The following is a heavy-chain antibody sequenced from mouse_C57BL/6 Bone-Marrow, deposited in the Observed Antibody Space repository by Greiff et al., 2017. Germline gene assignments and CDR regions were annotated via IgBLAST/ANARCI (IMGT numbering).Heavy chain of an antibody. Sequence: VQLKESGPGMVKPSQSLSLTCTVTGYSITSGYDWHWIRHFPGNKLEWMGYISYSGSTNYNPSLKSRISITHDTSKNHFFLKLNSGTTEDTATYYCARADDGYYKGYAMDYWGQGTSVTVSS. CDR2: ISYSGST. D-gene: IGHD2-3*01. V-gene: IGHV3-1*01. CDR3: ARADDGYYKGYAMDY. J-gene: IGHJ4*01. CDR1: GYSITSGYD.